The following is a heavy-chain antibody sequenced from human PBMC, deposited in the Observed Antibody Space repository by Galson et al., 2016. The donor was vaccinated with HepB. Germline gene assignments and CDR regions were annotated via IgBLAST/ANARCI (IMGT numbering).Heavy chain of an antibody. CDR1: GFIFSSYS. J-gene: IGHJ6*02. Sequence: SLRLSCAASGFIFSSYSMNWVRQAPGKGLEWVSYITSSSNTIYYADSVKGRFTISRENAKNALYLQINSLRVEDTAVYYCSKGVEWLQGYMDVWGPGTTVTVSS. D-gene: IGHD5-24*01. CDR3: SKGVEWLQGYMDV. V-gene: IGHV3-48*01. CDR2: ITSSSNTI.